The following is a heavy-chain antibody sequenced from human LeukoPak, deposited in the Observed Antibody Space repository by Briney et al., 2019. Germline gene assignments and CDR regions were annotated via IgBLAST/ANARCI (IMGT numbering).Heavy chain of an antibody. Sequence: SETLSLTCAVYGGSFSGYYWSWIRQPPGKGLEWIGEINHSGSTNYNPSLKSRVTISVDTSKNQSSLKLSSVTAADTAVYYCARGPPRSGMDVWGQGTTVTVSS. V-gene: IGHV4-34*01. J-gene: IGHJ6*02. CDR2: INHSGST. CDR3: ARGPPRSGMDV. CDR1: GGSFSGYY.